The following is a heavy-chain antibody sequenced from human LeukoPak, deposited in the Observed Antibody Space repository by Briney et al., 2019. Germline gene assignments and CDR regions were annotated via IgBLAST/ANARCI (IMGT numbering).Heavy chain of an antibody. CDR3: ARDRYYGSGSHIDY. J-gene: IGHJ4*02. CDR2: IWYDGSNK. V-gene: IGHV3-33*01. D-gene: IGHD3-10*01. CDR1: GFTFSSYG. Sequence: TGGSLRLSCAASGFTFSSYGMHWVRQAPGKGLEWVAVIWYDGSNKYYADSVKGRFTISRDNSKNTLYLQMNSLRAEDTAVYYCARDRYYGSGSHIDYWGQGTLVTVSS.